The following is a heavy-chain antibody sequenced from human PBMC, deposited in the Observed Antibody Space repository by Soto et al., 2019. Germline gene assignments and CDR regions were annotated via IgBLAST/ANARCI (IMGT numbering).Heavy chain of an antibody. J-gene: IGHJ4*02. D-gene: IGHD6-6*01. Sequence: SVKVSCKASGGTVNSYAISCVRQAPGQGLEWMGGIIPIFGKPNYAQKFQDRLTITADTSAITAYMELSSLKSEDTAMYFCARERLAARPDPFFDFWGQGTLVTVSS. CDR1: GGTVNSYA. V-gene: IGHV1-69*06. CDR2: IIPIFGKP. CDR3: ARERLAARPDPFFDF.